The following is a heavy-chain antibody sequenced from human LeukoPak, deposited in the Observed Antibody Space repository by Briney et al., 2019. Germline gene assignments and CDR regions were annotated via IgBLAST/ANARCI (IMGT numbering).Heavy chain of an antibody. CDR2: IDPSDAYT. V-gene: IGHV5-10-1*01. Sequence: KSLQIPCMCSGYSSTSYWISWVRHMPGKGLEWMGRIDPSDAYTNYSPSFQGHVTISADKSISTAYLQWSSLSPPHTAMCYYWRNFFDSSGSDFWGQGTLVTVSS. D-gene: IGHD3-22*01. CDR1: GYSSTSYW. J-gene: IGHJ4*02. CDR3: WRNFFDSSGSDF.